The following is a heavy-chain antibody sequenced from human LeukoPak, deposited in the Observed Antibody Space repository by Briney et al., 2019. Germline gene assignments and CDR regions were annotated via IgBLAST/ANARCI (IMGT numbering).Heavy chain of an antibody. CDR3: AGSRGFITPEGY. CDR1: GYTFTSYA. J-gene: IGHJ4*02. Sequence: ASVKVSCKASGYTFTSYAMHWVRQAPGQRLEWMGWINAGNGNTKYSQKFQGRVTITRDTSASTAYMELSSLRSGDTAVYYCAGSRGFITPEGYWGQGTLVTVSS. V-gene: IGHV1-3*01. D-gene: IGHD3-22*01. CDR2: INAGNGNT.